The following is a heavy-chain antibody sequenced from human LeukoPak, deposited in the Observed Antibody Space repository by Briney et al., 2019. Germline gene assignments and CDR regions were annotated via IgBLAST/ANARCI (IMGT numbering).Heavy chain of an antibody. CDR2: ISSYNGNT. CDR1: GYTFTSYG. Sequence: ASVKVSCKASGYTFTSYGISWVRQAPGQGLEWMGWISSYNGNTNYAQKLQGRVTMTTDTSTSTAYMELRSLRSDDTAVYYCAVGYSYGPPLFFDYWGQGTLVTVSS. V-gene: IGHV1-18*04. CDR3: AVGYSYGPPLFFDY. J-gene: IGHJ4*02. D-gene: IGHD5-18*01.